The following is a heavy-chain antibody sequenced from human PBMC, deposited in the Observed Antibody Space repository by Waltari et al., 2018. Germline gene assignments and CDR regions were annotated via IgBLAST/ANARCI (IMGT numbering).Heavy chain of an antibody. V-gene: IGHV4-59*11. CDR3: ARRNGITFGGVIVFDY. J-gene: IGHJ4*02. CDR2: IYYRGST. Sequence: QVQLQESGPGLVKPSETLSRTCTVSGGSISSHYWSWIRQPPGKGLEWMGYIYYRGSTNYHPSLKSRVTISVDTSKNQFSLKLSSVTAADTAVYYCARRNGITFGGVIVFDYWGPGTLVTVSS. D-gene: IGHD3-16*02. CDR1: GGSISSHY.